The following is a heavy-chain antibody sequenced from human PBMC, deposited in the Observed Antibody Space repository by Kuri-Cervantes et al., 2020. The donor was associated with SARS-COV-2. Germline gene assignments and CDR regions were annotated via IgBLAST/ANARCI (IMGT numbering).Heavy chain of an antibody. CDR2: INHSGST. Sequence: SETLSLTCTVSGYSISSGYYWGWIRQPPGKGLEWIGEINHSGSTNYNPSLKSRVTISVDMSKSHFSLKLSSVTAADTAVYYCARTRANVDTPFVAWGQGTLVTVSS. J-gene: IGHJ5*02. CDR3: ARTRANVDTPFVA. CDR1: GYSISSGYY. D-gene: IGHD5-18*01. V-gene: IGHV4-38-2*02.